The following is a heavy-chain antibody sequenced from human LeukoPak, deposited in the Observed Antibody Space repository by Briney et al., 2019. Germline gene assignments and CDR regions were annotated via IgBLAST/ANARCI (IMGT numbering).Heavy chain of an antibody. D-gene: IGHD3-22*01. V-gene: IGHV4-34*01. Sequence: SETLSLTCAVYGGSFSGYYWSWIRQPPGKGLEWIGEINHSGSTNYNPSLKSRVTISVDTSKNQFSLKLSSVTAADTAVYYCATPRPYYYDSSGYYPPDAFDIWGQGTMVTVSS. CDR3: ATPRPYYYDSSGYYPPDAFDI. CDR2: INHSGST. J-gene: IGHJ3*02. CDR1: GGSFSGYY.